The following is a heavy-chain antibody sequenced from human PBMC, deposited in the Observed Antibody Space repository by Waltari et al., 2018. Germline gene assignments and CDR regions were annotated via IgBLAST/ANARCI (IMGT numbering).Heavy chain of an antibody. V-gene: IGHV4-39*01. Sequence: QMQLQESGPGLVKPSETLSLTCTVSGGFISTETYWAWVRQPPGEGLAWIGSVYYPGTTYYHPSLKSRVTIFVDTSKNQFSLNLNSVTAADTAVYYCASPPRGSSYGSYDYWGQGTLVTVSS. CDR2: VYYPGTT. CDR1: GGFISTETY. D-gene: IGHD5-18*01. CDR3: ASPPRGSSYGSYDY. J-gene: IGHJ4*02.